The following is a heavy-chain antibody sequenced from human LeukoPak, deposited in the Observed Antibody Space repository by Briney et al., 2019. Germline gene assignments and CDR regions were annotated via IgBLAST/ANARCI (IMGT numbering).Heavy chain of an antibody. CDR1: GFTFSDYD. CDR3: ARVAKERVGGVYYFDY. J-gene: IGHJ4*02. CDR2: IGTAGDT. V-gene: IGHV3-13*01. D-gene: IGHD1-1*01. Sequence: QSGGSLRLSSAACGFTFSDYDMHWVRQATGKGLEWVASIGTAGDTYYTGSVKGRFTISRENAKNSLYLQMNSLRAGDTAVYYCARVAKERVGGVYYFDYWGQGTLVTVSS.